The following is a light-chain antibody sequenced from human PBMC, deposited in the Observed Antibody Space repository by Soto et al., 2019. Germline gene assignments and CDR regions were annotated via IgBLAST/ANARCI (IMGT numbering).Light chain of an antibody. J-gene: IGLJ1*01. Sequence: QSALTQPASVYGAPGQSITISCTGTSSDVGTYNYVSWYQLHPGKAPKLMVYEVSNRPSGVSNRFSGSKSCNTASLTISGLQAEDEDDYHCSSYTSSSTYVFGNGTKLTVL. CDR2: EVS. CDR1: SSDVGTYNY. V-gene: IGLV2-14*01. CDR3: SSYTSSSTYV.